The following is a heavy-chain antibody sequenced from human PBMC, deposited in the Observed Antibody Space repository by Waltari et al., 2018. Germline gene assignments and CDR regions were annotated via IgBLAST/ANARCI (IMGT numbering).Heavy chain of an antibody. D-gene: IGHD2-21*01. CDR3: TRDSGGGDCYVDY. V-gene: IGHV3-49*04. CDR1: GFTFGDYA. Sequence: EVQLVESGGGLVQPGRSLRLSCTASGFTFGDYAMSWVRQAPGKGLEWVGFIRSKAYGGTTEYAASVKGRFTISRDDSKSIAYLQMNSLKTEDTAVYYCTRDSGGGDCYVDYWGQGTLVTISS. CDR2: IRSKAYGGTT. J-gene: IGHJ4*02.